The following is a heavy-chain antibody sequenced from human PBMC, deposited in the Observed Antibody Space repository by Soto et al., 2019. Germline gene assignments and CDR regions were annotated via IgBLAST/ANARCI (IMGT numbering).Heavy chain of an antibody. Sequence: GGSLRLSCAASGFTFSSYGMHWVRQAPGKGLEWVAFIWYDGSNKYYADSVKARFTISRDNSKNTLYLQMNSLRAEDTAVYYCARDFYYYDSSGYYSSEYYFDYWGQGTLVTVSS. CDR3: ARDFYYYDSSGYYSSEYYFDY. D-gene: IGHD3-22*01. CDR2: IWYDGSNK. J-gene: IGHJ4*02. V-gene: IGHV3-33*01. CDR1: GFTFSSYG.